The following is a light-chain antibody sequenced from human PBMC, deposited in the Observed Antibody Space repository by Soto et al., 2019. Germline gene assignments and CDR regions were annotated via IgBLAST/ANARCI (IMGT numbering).Light chain of an antibody. CDR3: AGWEDSLNGVG. Sequence: QSVLTQPPSVSGTPGQRVTISCSGSNSKIGSNYVFWYQQLPGTAPKLLIYRNSQRPSGVPDRFSGSKSGTSASLAISGLRSEDEADYYCAGWEDSLNGVGFVGVTKLTVL. CDR2: RNS. J-gene: IGLJ2*01. CDR1: NSKIGSNY. V-gene: IGLV1-47*01.